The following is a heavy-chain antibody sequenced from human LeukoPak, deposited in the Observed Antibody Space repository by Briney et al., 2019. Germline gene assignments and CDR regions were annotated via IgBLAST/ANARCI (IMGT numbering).Heavy chain of an antibody. V-gene: IGHV3-30*18. Sequence: GGSLRLSCSASGFTFSSYGMHWVRQAPGKGLEWVAVISYDGSNKYYADSVKGRFTISRDNSKNTLYLQMNSLRAEDTAVYYCAKDRGDPYMISSVFDYWGQGTLVTVSS. D-gene: IGHD3-16*01. CDR1: GFTFSSYG. J-gene: IGHJ4*02. CDR2: ISYDGSNK. CDR3: AKDRGDPYMISSVFDY.